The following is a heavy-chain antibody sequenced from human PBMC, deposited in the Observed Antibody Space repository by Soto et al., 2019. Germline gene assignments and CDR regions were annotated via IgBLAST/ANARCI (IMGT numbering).Heavy chain of an antibody. CDR2: IIPAFGTP. V-gene: IGHV1-69*01. Sequence: QELLVPSGAEVKKPGSSVKVSCKASGVTLSTYAFNWVRQAPGQGLEWMGGIIPAFGTPNYAQKLQDRVTITADESTNTAYMELSRLRSEDTAIYYGTREDVWSWGQGTLVTVSS. D-gene: IGHD3-16*01. CDR3: TREDVWS. CDR1: GVTLSTYA. J-gene: IGHJ5*02.